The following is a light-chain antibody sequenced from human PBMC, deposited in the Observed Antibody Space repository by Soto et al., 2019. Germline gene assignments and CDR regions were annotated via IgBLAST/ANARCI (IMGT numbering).Light chain of an antibody. CDR1: QSVGTY. V-gene: IGKV3-11*01. J-gene: IGKJ2*01. CDR3: QQRSFWPRT. Sequence: EIVLTQSPATLSLSPGERATLSCRASQSVGTYFAWFQQKPGQAPRLLISDISNRATGIPARFSGSGSGTDFTLAISSLEPEDFAVYYCQQRSFWPRTFGQGTKLEIK. CDR2: DIS.